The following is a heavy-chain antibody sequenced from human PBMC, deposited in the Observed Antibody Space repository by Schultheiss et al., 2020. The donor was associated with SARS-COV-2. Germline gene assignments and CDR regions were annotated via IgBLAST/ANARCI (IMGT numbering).Heavy chain of an antibody. V-gene: IGHV3-21*04. J-gene: IGHJ5*02. CDR3: AKDPSRNWFDP. CDR2: ISSSSSYI. Sequence: GGSLRLSCAASGFTFSSYSMNWVRQAPGKGLEWVSSISSSSSYIYYADSVEGRFTISRDNSKNTLYLQMNSLRAEDTAVYYCAKDPSRNWFDPWGQGTLVTVSS. CDR1: GFTFSSYS.